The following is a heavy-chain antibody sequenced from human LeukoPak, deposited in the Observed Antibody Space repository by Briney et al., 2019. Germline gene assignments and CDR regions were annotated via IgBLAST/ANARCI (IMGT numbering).Heavy chain of an antibody. CDR2: IYFSGST. CDR3: ARTTEAHSWRTRYYDYYMDV. CDR1: GGSISSYY. D-gene: IGHD6-13*01. Sequence: SETLSLTCTVSGGSISSYYWSWIRQPPGKGLEWIGYIYFSGSTNYNPSLKSRVTISVDTSKNQFSLKLSSVTAADTAVYYCARTTEAHSWRTRYYDYYMDVWGKGTTVTVSS. V-gene: IGHV4-59*01. J-gene: IGHJ6*03.